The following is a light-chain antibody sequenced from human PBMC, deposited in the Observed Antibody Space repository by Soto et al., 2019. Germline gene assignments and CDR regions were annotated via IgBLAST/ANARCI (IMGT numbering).Light chain of an antibody. V-gene: IGKV3-15*01. CDR3: QQYNNWPPWT. Sequence: ENVLTQSLGTLSVSPGERATLSCRASQSVSSNLAWYQQKPGQAPRLLIYGASTRATGIPARFSGSGSGTEFTLTISSLQSEDFAVYYCQQYNNWPPWTFGQGTKVEIK. CDR1: QSVSSN. J-gene: IGKJ1*01. CDR2: GAS.